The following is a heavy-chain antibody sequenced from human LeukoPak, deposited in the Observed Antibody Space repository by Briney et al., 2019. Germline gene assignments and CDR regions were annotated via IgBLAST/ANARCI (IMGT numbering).Heavy chain of an antibody. CDR2: VNPSGGST. CDR1: EYTSTSYY. V-gene: IGHV1-46*01. J-gene: IGHJ4*02. D-gene: IGHD3-3*01. CDR3: ARSHYDFWTGYFQGVPGY. Sequence: ASVKVSSKASEYTSTSYYMHWVRQAPGQGLEWMGIVNPSGGSTSYAQKFQGRVTMTRDMSTSTVYMELSSLRSEDTAVYYCARSHYDFWTGYFQGVPGYWGQGTLVTVSS.